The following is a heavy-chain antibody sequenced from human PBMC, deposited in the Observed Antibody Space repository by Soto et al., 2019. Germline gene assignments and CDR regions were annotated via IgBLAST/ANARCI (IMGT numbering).Heavy chain of an antibody. CDR1: GFTFSDYY. J-gene: IGHJ4*02. D-gene: IGHD1-26*01. CDR2: ISSSSSYT. V-gene: IGHV3-11*06. Sequence: QVQLVESGGGLVKPGGSLRLSCAASGFTFSDYYMSWIRQAPGKGLEWVSYISSSSSYTNYADSVKGRFTISRDNAKNSLYLQMNSLRAEDTAVYYCARDFRDASGSYSYWGQGTLVTVSS. CDR3: ARDFRDASGSYSY.